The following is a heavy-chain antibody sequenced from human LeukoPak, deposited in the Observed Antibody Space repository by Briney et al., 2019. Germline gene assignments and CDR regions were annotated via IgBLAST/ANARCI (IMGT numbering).Heavy chain of an antibody. CDR2: IYSGGST. Sequence: QPGGSLRLSCAASGIFVSKNYMSWVRQPPGKGLQWVSVIYSGGSTYYGDSVKGRFTISRDNSKNTLYLQMNSLRAEDTAVYYCARDRIPGYCTSGSCTTDYWGQGTLVTVSS. D-gene: IGHD2-15*01. CDR1: GIFVSKNY. V-gene: IGHV3-66*01. CDR3: ARDRIPGYCTSGSCTTDY. J-gene: IGHJ4*02.